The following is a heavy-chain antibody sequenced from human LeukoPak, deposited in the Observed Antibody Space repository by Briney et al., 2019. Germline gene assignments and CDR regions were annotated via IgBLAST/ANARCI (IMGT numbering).Heavy chain of an antibody. CDR2: IIPIFGTA. CDR1: GYTFTGYY. CDR3: ARDLRTRYYDRSASAPTIDDL. J-gene: IGHJ2*01. Sequence: ASVKVSCKASGYTFTGYYMHWVRQAPGQGLEWMGRIIPIFGTANYAQKFQGRVTITTDESTSAAYMELSSLRSEDTAVYYCARDLRTRYYDRSASAPTIDDL. D-gene: IGHD3-22*01. V-gene: IGHV1-69*05.